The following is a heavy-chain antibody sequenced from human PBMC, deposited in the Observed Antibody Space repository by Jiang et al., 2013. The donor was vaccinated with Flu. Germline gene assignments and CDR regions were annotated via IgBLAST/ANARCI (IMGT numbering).Heavy chain of an antibody. V-gene: IGHV4-34*01. Sequence: YWSWIRQPPRKGLEWIGEINHSGSTNYNPSLKSRVTISVDTSKNQFSLKLSSVTAADTAVYYCARHHIVVVPAAMPGIWIYFDYWGQGTLVTVSS. J-gene: IGHJ4*02. CDR2: INHSGST. CDR1: Y. CDR3: ARHHIVVVPAAMPGIWIYFDY. D-gene: IGHD2-2*01.